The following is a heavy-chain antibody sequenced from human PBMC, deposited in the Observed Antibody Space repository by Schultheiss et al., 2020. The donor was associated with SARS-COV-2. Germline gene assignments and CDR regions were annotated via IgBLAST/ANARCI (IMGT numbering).Heavy chain of an antibody. D-gene: IGHD6-13*01. CDR3: ARETGYSSSCYGY. Sequence: SQTLSLTCAISGDSVSSNSAAWNWIRQSPSRGLEWLGRTYYRSKWYNDYAVSVKSRITINPDTSKNQFSLQLSSVTAADTAVYYCARETGYSSSCYGYWGQGTLVTVSS. CDR2: TYYRSKWYN. V-gene: IGHV6-1*01. J-gene: IGHJ4*02. CDR1: GDSVSSNSAA.